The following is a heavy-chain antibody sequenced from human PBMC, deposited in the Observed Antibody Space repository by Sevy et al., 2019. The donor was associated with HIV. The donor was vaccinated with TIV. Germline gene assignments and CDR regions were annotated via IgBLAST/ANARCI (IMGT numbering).Heavy chain of an antibody. D-gene: IGHD3-22*01. V-gene: IGHV3-30*04. J-gene: IGHJ5*02. CDR2: ISKDGTNK. Sequence: GGSLRLSCSASGFNISPYALHWVRQTPGKGLQWLAVISKDGTNKDYADFVKGRFSPSRDNSKNTLYLQMSNLRPEDTAVYYCAKEGYYYDGHSADWFDPWGQGTLVTVSS. CDR1: GFNISPYA. CDR3: AKEGYYYDGHSADWFDP.